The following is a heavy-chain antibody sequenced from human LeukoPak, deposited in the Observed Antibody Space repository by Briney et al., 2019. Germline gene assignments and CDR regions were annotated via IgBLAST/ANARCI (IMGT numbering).Heavy chain of an antibody. D-gene: IGHD3-22*01. CDR3: AKEVSEGFDF. J-gene: IGHJ4*02. CDR1: GFTFSGYS. Sequence: GGSLRLSCTASGFTFSGYSMNWIRQAPGKGLEWVSSFGTRSASIYHAGSVKGRFAISRDNAKNSLYLQMNSLRAEDTAVYYCAKEVSEGFDFWGQGTLVTVSS. CDR2: FGTRSASI. V-gene: IGHV3-21*01.